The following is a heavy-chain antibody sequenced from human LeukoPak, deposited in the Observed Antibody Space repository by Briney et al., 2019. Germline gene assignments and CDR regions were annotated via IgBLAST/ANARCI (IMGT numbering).Heavy chain of an antibody. CDR2: LKKKTDGGTT. J-gene: IGHJ4*02. V-gene: IGHV3-15*01. Sequence: PGGPLRLSCAASGFTFSNAWMNWVRQAPGKGLEWVARLKKKTDGGTTDYAAPVKGRFTISRDDSRNMLYLQMDSLKTEDTAIYYCTTFSYVLDYWGQGTLVTVSS. CDR1: GFTFSNAW. CDR3: TTFSYVLDY. D-gene: IGHD3-16*01.